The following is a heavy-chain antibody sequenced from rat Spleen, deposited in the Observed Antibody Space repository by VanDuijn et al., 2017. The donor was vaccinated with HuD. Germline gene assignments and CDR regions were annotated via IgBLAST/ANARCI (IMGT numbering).Heavy chain of an antibody. Sequence: EVQLVESGGGLVQPGRSLKLSCAASGFTFSNYYMAWVRQAPTKGLEWVASITNTRGNIYYPDSVKGRFTISRDTAQNTLYLQMNSLRSEDTATYYCAKDVTSGYAFDYWGQGVMVTVSS. J-gene: IGHJ2*01. CDR2: ITNTRGNI. V-gene: IGHV5-25*01. CDR1: GFTFSNYY. D-gene: IGHD4-3*01. CDR3: AKDVTSGYAFDY.